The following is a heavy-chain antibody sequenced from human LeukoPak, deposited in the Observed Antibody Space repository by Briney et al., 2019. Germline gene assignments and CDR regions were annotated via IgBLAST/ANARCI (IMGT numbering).Heavy chain of an antibody. J-gene: IGHJ3*02. CDR1: GDSISSYY. V-gene: IGHV4-59*01. CDR3: TRVLTYYDILTGRTHAFDI. D-gene: IGHD3-9*01. Sequence: SETLSLTCTVSGDSISSYYWSWIRQPPGKGLAWIGYIYYSGSTNYNPSLKSRVTISVDTSKNQFSLKLSSVTAADTAVYYCTRVLTYYDILTGRTHAFDIWGQGTMVTVSS. CDR2: IYYSGST.